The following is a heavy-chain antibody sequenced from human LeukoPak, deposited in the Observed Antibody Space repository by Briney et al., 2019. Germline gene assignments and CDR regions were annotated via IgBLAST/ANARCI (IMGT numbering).Heavy chain of an antibody. D-gene: IGHD6-13*01. V-gene: IGHV1-69*13. J-gene: IGHJ4*02. Sequence: GASVKVFCKASGGTFSSYAISWVRQAPGQGLEWMGGIIPIFGTANYAQKFQGRVTITADESTSTAYMELSSLRSEDTAVYYCASRIAAAPGTLDYWGQGTLVTVSS. CDR2: IIPIFGTA. CDR3: ASRIAAAPGTLDY. CDR1: GGTFSSYA.